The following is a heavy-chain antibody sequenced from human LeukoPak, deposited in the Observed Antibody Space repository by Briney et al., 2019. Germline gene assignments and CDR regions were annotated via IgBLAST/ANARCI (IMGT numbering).Heavy chain of an antibody. V-gene: IGHV4-34*01. D-gene: IGHD6-19*01. Sequence: SETLSLTCAVYGGSFSDYYWSWIRQPPGKGLEWIGEIHHSGNTNNNPSLKSRVTISVDTSKNQFSLRLNSVTAADTAVYYCARGARVGYSSGWSIDYWGQGTLVTVSS. CDR1: GGSFSDYY. CDR3: ARGARVGYSSGWSIDY. J-gene: IGHJ4*02. CDR2: IHHSGNT.